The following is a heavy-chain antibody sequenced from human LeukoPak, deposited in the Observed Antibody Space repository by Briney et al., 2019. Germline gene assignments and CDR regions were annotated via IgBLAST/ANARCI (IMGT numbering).Heavy chain of an antibody. CDR2: IKTDGSQI. J-gene: IGHJ4*02. D-gene: IGHD5-12*01. V-gene: IGHV3-7*01. CDR1: GFTFSSYW. CDR3: ARGPSGYHNT. Sequence: GGSLRLSCVASGFTFSSYWMTWVRQAPGKGLEWVANIKTDGSQIYNVDSVKGRFTISRDNAKNSLYLQMNSLRAEDTAVYYCARGPSGYHNTGGQGTLVTVSS.